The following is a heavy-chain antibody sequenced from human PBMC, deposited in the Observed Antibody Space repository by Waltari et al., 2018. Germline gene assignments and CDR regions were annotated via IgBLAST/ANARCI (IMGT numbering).Heavy chain of an antibody. D-gene: IGHD2-2*01. J-gene: IGHJ6*03. V-gene: IGHV3-49*04. CDR1: GFTFGDYA. CDR3: TRGTYYDYYSYMDV. Sequence: EVQLVESGGGLVQPGRSLRLSCTASGFTFGDYAMSWVRQAPGKGLEWVGFIRSKAYGGTTEYAASVKGRFTISRDDSKSIAYLQMNSLKTEDTAVYYCTRGTYYDYYSYMDVWGKGTTVTVSS. CDR2: IRSKAYGGTT.